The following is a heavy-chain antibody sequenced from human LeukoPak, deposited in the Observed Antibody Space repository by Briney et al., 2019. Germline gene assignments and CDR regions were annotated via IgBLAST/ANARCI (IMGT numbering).Heavy chain of an antibody. CDR3: ARDLRSPLDTNIAIDY. CDR2: INSDGSST. V-gene: IGHV3-74*01. D-gene: IGHD3/OR15-3a*01. CDR1: GFTFSSYW. Sequence: PGGSLRLSCAASGFTFSSYWMHWVRQTPGKGLVWVSRINSDGSSTVSADSVKGRFTISRDNAMNTLYLQMNSLRAEDTAVYYCARDLRSPLDTNIAIDYWGQGTLVTVSS. J-gene: IGHJ4*02.